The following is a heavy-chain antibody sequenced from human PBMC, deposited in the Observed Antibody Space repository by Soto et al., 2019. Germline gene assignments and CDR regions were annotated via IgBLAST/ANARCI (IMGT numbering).Heavy chain of an antibody. V-gene: IGHV3-23*01. CDR1: GFAFSNYA. Sequence: GGSLRLSCAASGFAFSNYAMSWVRQAPGKGLEWVSGISGSGSSTYYADSVKGRFTISRGNSKNTLYVQMNSLRAEDTAVYYCAKGFRCSGGSCFQYYFDYWGQGTLVTVSS. J-gene: IGHJ4*02. D-gene: IGHD2-15*01. CDR3: AKGFRCSGGSCFQYYFDY. CDR2: ISGSGSST.